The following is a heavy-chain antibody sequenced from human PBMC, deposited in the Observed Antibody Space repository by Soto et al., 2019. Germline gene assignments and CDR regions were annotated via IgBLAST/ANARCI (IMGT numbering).Heavy chain of an antibody. Sequence: GGSLRLSCAASGFTFSSYWMSWVRQAPGKGLEWVANIKQDGSEKYYVDSVKGRFTISRDNAENSLYLQMNSLRAEDTAVYYCAREGGSSWTHTYYYYGMDVWGQGTTVT. CDR3: AREGGSSWTHTYYYYGMDV. J-gene: IGHJ6*02. CDR2: IKQDGSEK. D-gene: IGHD6-13*01. CDR1: GFTFSSYW. V-gene: IGHV3-7*01.